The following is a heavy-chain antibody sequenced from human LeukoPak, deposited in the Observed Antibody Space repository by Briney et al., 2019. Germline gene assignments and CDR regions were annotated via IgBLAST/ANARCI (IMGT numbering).Heavy chain of an antibody. J-gene: IGHJ4*02. Sequence: GGSLRLSCAASGFTFTDYAMSWVRQAQGKGLEWVSTISGSGGGIWYTDSVKGRFTISRDNSKNTLYLQMNGLRAEDKSVYYCAKSNYFDSSGYFYDLDSWGQGSLVTVS. D-gene: IGHD3-22*01. CDR2: ISGSGGGI. CDR3: AKSNYFDSSGYFYDLDS. CDR1: GFTFTDYA. V-gene: IGHV3-23*01.